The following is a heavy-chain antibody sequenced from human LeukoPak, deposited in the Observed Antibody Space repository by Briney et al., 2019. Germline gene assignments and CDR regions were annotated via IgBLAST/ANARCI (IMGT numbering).Heavy chain of an antibody. D-gene: IGHD3-22*01. CDR2: IKQDGSER. J-gene: IGHJ4*02. Sequence: GGSLRLSCEASGFTMSVYWMSWVRQAPGKGLEWVGNIKQDGSERNYVDSVKGRFTISRDNAKKSLYLQMNSLRAEDTAVYYCARDWGAYYHFFDYWGQGTLVTVSS. CDR3: ARDWGAYYHFFDY. V-gene: IGHV3-7*01. CDR1: GFTMSVYW.